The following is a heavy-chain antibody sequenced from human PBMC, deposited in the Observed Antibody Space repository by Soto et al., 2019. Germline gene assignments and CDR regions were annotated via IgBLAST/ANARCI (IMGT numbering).Heavy chain of an antibody. CDR3: ARGSHSYYDFWSGEYYYYMDV. CDR1: GGSISSYY. J-gene: IGHJ6*03. V-gene: IGHV4-59*01. Sequence: SETLSLTCTVSGGSISSYYWSRIRQPPGKGQERIGYIYYSGSTNYNPSLKSRVTISVDTSKNQFSLKLSSVTAADTAVYYCARGSHSYYDFWSGEYYYYMDVWGKGTTVTVSS. D-gene: IGHD3-3*01. CDR2: IYYSGST.